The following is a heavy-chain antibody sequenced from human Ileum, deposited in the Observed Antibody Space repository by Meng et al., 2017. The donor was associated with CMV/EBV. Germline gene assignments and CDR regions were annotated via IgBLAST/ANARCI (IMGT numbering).Heavy chain of an antibody. J-gene: IGHJ4*02. CDR1: GFTFSSYA. V-gene: IGHV3-23*03. D-gene: IGHD6-25*01. CDR3: VKDDPSGWGDY. CDR2: FYRGGGGT. Sequence: GESLKISCAASGFTFSSYAMSWVRQAPGKGLEWVSVFYRGGGGTNYVDPVRGRFTISKDYSRNTLYLQMNSLRAEDTAIYYCVKDDPSGWGDYWGQGNPVTVSS.